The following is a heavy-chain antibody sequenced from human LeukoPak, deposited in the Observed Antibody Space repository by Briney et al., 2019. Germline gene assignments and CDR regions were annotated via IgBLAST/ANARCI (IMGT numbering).Heavy chain of an antibody. Sequence: SQTLSLTCTVSGGSISSYYWSWIRQPPGKGLEWICHIYYSGSINYNPSLKSRVTISVDTSKNQFSLKLSSATAADTAVYYCAREGLLWFGDLGTRGSGWFDPWGQGTLVTVSS. CDR1: GGSISSYY. D-gene: IGHD3-10*01. CDR2: IYYSGSI. J-gene: IGHJ5*02. V-gene: IGHV4-59*01. CDR3: AREGLLWFGDLGTRGSGWFDP.